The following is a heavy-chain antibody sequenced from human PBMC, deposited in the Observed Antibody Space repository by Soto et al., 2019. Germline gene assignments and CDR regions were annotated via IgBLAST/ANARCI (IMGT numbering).Heavy chain of an antibody. CDR3: ASRYGRSGYYYFDY. Sequence: SETLSLTCTVSCGSITSDSYYWSWIRQYPGKGLEWIGYIYYTGSTYYNPSLKSRVGISVDTSENQFFLSLSSVTAADTAVYYCASRYGRSGYYYFDYWGQGTLVTVSS. CDR1: CGSITSDSYY. CDR2: IYYTGST. D-gene: IGHD3-22*01. V-gene: IGHV4-31*03. J-gene: IGHJ4*01.